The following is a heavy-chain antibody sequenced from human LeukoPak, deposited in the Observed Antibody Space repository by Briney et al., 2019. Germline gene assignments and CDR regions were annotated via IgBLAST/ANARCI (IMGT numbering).Heavy chain of an antibody. Sequence: PGGSLRLSCAASGFTVSSNYMSWVRQAPGKGLEWVSVIYSGGSTYYADSVKGRFTISRDNSKNTLYLQMNSLRAEDTAVYNCAKGLEQLVDLGSDYWGQGTLVTVSS. V-gene: IGHV3-53*01. CDR3: AKGLEQLVDLGSDY. CDR1: GFTVSSNY. D-gene: IGHD6-13*01. CDR2: IYSGGST. J-gene: IGHJ4*02.